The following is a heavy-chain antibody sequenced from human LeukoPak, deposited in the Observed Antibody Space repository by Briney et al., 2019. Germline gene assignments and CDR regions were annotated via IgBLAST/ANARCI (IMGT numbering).Heavy chain of an antibody. CDR2: SYHSGST. Sequence: TSETLSLTCAVSGGSISSSNWWSWVRQPPGKGLEWIGESYHSGSTHYNPPLKSRVTISVDKSKNQFSLKLSSVTAADTAVYYCARVAVTTDGMDVWGQGTTVTVSS. D-gene: IGHD4-17*01. V-gene: IGHV4-4*02. J-gene: IGHJ6*02. CDR3: ARVAVTTDGMDV. CDR1: GGSISSSNW.